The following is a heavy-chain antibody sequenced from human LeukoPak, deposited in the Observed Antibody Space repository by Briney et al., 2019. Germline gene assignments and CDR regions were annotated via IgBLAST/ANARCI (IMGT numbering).Heavy chain of an antibody. D-gene: IGHD1-26*01. CDR1: GFTFSSYD. CDR3: ARGEAARRGATSLVDY. J-gene: IGHJ4*02. V-gene: IGHV3-13*01. CDR2: IGTAGDT. Sequence: GGSLRLSCAASGFTFSSYDMHWVRQATGKGLEWVSAIGTAGDTYYPGSVKGRFTISRENAKNSLYLQMNSLRAGDTAVYYCARGEAARRGATSLVDYWGQGTLVTVSS.